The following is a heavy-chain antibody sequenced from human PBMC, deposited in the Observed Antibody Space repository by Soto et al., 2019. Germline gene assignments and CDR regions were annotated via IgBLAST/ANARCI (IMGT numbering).Heavy chain of an antibody. J-gene: IGHJ6*02. CDR3: ARGLTLPMYYDILTGYYLGMDV. Sequence: SETLSLTCAVYGGSFSGYYWSWIRQPPGKGLEWIGEINHSGSTNYNPSLKSRVTISVDTSKNQFSLKLNSVTAADTAVYYCARGLTLPMYYDILTGYYLGMDVWGQGTTVTVSS. D-gene: IGHD3-9*01. CDR2: INHSGST. CDR1: GGSFSGYY. V-gene: IGHV4-34*01.